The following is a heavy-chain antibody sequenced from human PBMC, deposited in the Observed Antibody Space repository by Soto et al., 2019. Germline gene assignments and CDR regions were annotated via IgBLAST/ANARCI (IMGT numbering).Heavy chain of an antibody. Sequence: SETLSLTCTVSGGSISSGDYYWSWIRQPPGKGLEWIGYIYYSGSTYYNPSLKSRVTISVDTSKNQFSLKLSSVTAADTAVYYCARVDTAMVTALDYWGQGTLVTVSS. J-gene: IGHJ4*02. CDR1: GGSISSGDYY. V-gene: IGHV4-30-4*01. D-gene: IGHD5-18*01. CDR2: IYYSGST. CDR3: ARVDTAMVTALDY.